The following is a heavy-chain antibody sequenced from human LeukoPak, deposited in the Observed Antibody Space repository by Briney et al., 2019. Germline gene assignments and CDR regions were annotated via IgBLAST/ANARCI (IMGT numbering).Heavy chain of an antibody. J-gene: IGHJ2*01. V-gene: IGHV4-39*01. Sequence: SETLSLTCTVSGGSISSSRYYWGWIRQPPGKGLEWIGSIYYSGSTYYNPSLKSRVTMSGDTSKNQFSLKLSSVTAADTAVYYCARRPGYWYFDLWGRAAMAADSS. CDR3: ARRPGYWYFDL. CDR1: GGSISSSRYY. D-gene: IGHD7-27*01. CDR2: IYYSGST.